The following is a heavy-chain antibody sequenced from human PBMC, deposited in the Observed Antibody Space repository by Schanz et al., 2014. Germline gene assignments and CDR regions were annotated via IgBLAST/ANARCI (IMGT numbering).Heavy chain of an antibody. V-gene: IGHV3-21*04. D-gene: IGHD3-10*01. CDR1: GFSFSSYA. CDR2: INSSGTYI. J-gene: IGHJ3*02. CDR3: AKGRFGELSAFDI. Sequence: EVQLLESGGGLVQPGGSLRLSCAASGFSFSSYAMGWVRQARGKGLLWVSSINSSGTYISYADSLKGRFTISRDNAKNSLYLLMNSLRAEDTAVYYCAKGRFGELSAFDIWGQGTMVTVSS.